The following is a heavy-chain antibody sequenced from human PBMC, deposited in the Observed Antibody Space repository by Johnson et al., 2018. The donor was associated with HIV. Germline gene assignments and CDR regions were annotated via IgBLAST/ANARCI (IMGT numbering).Heavy chain of an antibody. J-gene: IGHJ3*02. Sequence: MLLVESGGGLVQPGGSLRLSCAASGFSISSNYMSWIRQAPGKGLEWVSVIYRAGSTYYADSVKDRFTISRDISKNTIYLQMNSLRAEDTAMYYCARTSTPYDTHVGPFDIWGQGTMVTVSS. CDR3: ARTSTPYDTHVGPFDI. V-gene: IGHV3-66*01. CDR1: GFSISSNY. D-gene: IGHD3-22*01. CDR2: IYRAGST.